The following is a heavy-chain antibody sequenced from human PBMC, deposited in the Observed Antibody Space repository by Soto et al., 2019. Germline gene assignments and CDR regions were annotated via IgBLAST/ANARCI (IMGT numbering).Heavy chain of an antibody. D-gene: IGHD6-13*01. Sequence: SETLSLTCAVSGGSISSSNWWSWVRQPPGKGLEWIGEIYHSGSTNYNPSLKSRVTISVDKSKNQFSLKLSSVTAADTAVYYCARAYSSSWHYYFDYWGQGTLVTVSS. J-gene: IGHJ4*02. CDR3: ARAYSSSWHYYFDY. CDR1: GGSISSSNW. CDR2: IYHSGST. V-gene: IGHV4-4*02.